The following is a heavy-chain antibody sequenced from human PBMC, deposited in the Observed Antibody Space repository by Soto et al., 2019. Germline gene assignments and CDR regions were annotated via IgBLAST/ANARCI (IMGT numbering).Heavy chain of an antibody. D-gene: IGHD3-10*01. CDR3: ASNYYGSGSYYQYYFDY. CDR1: GFTFSSYA. J-gene: IGHJ4*02. CDR2: ISYDGSNK. V-gene: IGHV3-30-3*01. Sequence: GGSLRLSCAASGFTFSSYAMHWVRQAPGKGLEWVAVISYDGSNKYYADSVKGRFTISRDNSKNTLYLQMNSLRAEDTAVYYCASNYYGSGSYYQYYFDYWGQGTLVTVSS.